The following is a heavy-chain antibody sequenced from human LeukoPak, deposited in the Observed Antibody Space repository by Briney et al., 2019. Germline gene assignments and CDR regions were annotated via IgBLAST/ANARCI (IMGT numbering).Heavy chain of an antibody. Sequence: GASVETSFKASGYTFTSYGISWVRQAPGQGLEWMGWISAYNGYTNYARKLQGRRIIPTDTSTSTAYMELRSVRSDDTAVYYCARHVPKTYYYDSSGFFFDYWGQKPVVPVFS. CDR1: GYTFTSYG. CDR2: ISAYNGYT. D-gene: IGHD3-22*01. CDR3: ARHVPKTYYYDSSGFFFDY. V-gene: IGHV1-18*01. J-gene: IGHJ4*02.